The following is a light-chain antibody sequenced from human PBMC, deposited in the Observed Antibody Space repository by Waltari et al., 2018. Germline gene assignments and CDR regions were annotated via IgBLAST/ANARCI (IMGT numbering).Light chain of an antibody. Sequence: DIQMTQTPSSLSASVGDRVTNTCRASRNINNYLNWYQQKPGKAPKLLIYAESSLQSGVPSRFSGSGSGTEFTLTISSLQPEDFATYYCQQSYSTLTFGPGTKVDIK. CDR3: QQSYSTLT. J-gene: IGKJ3*01. CDR1: RNINNY. V-gene: IGKV1-39*01. CDR2: AES.